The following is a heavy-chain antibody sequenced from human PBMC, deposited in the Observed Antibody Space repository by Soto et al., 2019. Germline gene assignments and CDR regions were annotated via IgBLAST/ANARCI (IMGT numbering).Heavy chain of an antibody. CDR1: GFTFSNSA. D-gene: IGHD2-21*01. J-gene: IGHJ4*02. Sequence: GGSLRLSCAASGFTFSNSAMTWVRQAPAKGLEWVSTIRDSDSGGSTFYADSVKGRFTISRDDSKNTLYLQMSSLRAEDTAMYYCAKVRVGIDVDFDYWGQGALVTVSS. CDR3: AKVRVGIDVDFDY. V-gene: IGHV3-23*01. CDR2: IRDSDSGGST.